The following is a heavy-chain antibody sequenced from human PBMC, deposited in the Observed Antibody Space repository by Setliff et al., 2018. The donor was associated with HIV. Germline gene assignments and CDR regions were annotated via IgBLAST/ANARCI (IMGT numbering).Heavy chain of an antibody. CDR2: INHSGST. CDR3: ARGGGYDRSGYYPFDY. V-gene: IGHV4-34*01. D-gene: IGHD3-22*01. CDR1: GGSLSGYH. Sequence: SETLSLTCAVYGGSLSGYHWSWIRQSPEKGLEWIGEINHSGSTNYNLSLKSRVTMSVDTSKNQFSLKLSSVTAADTAVYYCARGGGYDRSGYYPFDYWGQGTPVTVSS. J-gene: IGHJ4*02.